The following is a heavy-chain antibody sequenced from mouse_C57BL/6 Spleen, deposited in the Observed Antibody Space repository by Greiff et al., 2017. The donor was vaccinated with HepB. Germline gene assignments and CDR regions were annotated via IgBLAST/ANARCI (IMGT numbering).Heavy chain of an antibody. D-gene: IGHD2-5*01. CDR2: LNPNYGTT. Sequence: VQLQQSGPELVKPGASVKISCKASGYSFTDYNMNWVKQSNGKSLEWIGVLNPNYGTTSYNQKFKGKATLTVDQSSSTAYMQLNSLTSEDSAVYYCARGRVYSNPYAMDYWGQGTSVTVSS. V-gene: IGHV1-39*01. CDR3: ARGRVYSNPYAMDY. J-gene: IGHJ4*01. CDR1: GYSFTDYN.